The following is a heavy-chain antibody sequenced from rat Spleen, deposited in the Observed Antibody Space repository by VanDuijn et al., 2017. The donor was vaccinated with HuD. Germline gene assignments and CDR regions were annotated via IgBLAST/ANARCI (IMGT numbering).Heavy chain of an antibody. CDR3: ARGPVDY. V-gene: IGHV3-1*01. CDR1: GSSITSLF. Sequence: EVQLQESGPGLVKPSQSLSLTCSVTGSSITSLFWGWIRKFPGNKMEWMGYINYSGSTNYNPSLKSRISITRDTSKNQFFLLLNSITAEDTATYHCARGPVDYWGQGVMVTVSS. CDR2: INYSGST. J-gene: IGHJ2*01.